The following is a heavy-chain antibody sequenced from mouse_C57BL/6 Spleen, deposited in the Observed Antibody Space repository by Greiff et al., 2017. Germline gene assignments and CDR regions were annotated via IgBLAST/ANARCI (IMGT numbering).Heavy chain of an antibody. D-gene: IGHD2-3*01. J-gene: IGHJ2*01. CDR2: IYPGDGDT. V-gene: IGHV1-82*01. CDR1: GYAFSSSW. Sequence: QVQLKQSGPELVKPGASVKISCKASGYAFSSSWMNWVKQRPGKGLEWIGRIYPGDGDTNYNGKFKGKATLTADKSSSTAYMQLSSLTSEDSAVYFCARDDGKGGFDYWGQGTTLTVSS. CDR3: ARDDGKGGFDY.